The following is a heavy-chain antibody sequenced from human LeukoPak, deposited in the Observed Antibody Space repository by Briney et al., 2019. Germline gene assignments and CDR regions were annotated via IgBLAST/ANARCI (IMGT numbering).Heavy chain of an antibody. CDR2: TFYRPKWYN. V-gene: IGHV6-1*01. J-gene: IGHJ5*02. CDR1: GASVSSNTAA. CDR3: ARDERGSGFGELLYPFDP. Sequence: SKTLSLTCAISGASVSSNTAAWNWIRQSPSRSLECMGRTFYRPKWYNDYAVSVKSRITINPDTSKNQSSLQLNSVTPEDTAVYYCARDERGSGFGELLYPFDPWGQGTLVTVSS. D-gene: IGHD3-10*01.